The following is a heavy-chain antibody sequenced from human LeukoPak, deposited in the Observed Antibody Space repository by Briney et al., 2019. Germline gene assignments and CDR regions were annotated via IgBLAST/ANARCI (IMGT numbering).Heavy chain of an antibody. CDR1: GFTFSSYG. CDR2: ISYDGSNK. CDR3: ASDPVHYYDSSGYYSHSDY. D-gene: IGHD3-22*01. J-gene: IGHJ4*02. Sequence: PGGSLRLSCAASGFTFSSYGMHWVRQAPGKGLEWVAVISYDGSNKYYADSVKGRFTISRDNSKNTLYLQMNSLRAEDTAVYYCASDPVHYYDSSGYYSHSDYWGQGTLVTVSS. V-gene: IGHV3-30*03.